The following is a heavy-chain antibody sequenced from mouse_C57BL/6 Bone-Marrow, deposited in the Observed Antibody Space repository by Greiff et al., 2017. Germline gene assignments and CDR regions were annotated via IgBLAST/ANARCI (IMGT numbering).Heavy chain of an antibody. D-gene: IGHD1-1*01. J-gene: IGHJ1*03. CDR1: GYTFTDYE. V-gene: IGHV1-15*01. CDR2: IDPETGGT. CDR3: TRRDYGSSWYFDV. Sequence: LVESGAELVRPGASVTLSCKASGYTFTDYEMHWVKQTPVHGLEWIGAIDPETGGTAYNQKFKGKAILTADKSSSTAYMELRRLTSEDSAVYYCTRRDYGSSWYFDVWGTGTTVTVSS.